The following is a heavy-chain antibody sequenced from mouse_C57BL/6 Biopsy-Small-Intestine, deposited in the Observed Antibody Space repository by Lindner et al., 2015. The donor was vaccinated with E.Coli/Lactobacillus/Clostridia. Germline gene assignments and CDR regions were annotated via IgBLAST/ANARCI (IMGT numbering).Heavy chain of an antibody. CDR3: ARARSGYCTHTRCLPPDGPLDY. CDR2: MNPISGNT. Sequence: SVKVSCKASGDTFTSYDIDWVRQATGQGLEWMGWMNPISGNTVYAQKFQGRVTMTRNTSISTAYMELSSLGSEDTAVYFCARARSGYCTHTRCLPPDGPLDYVGPGNPGHRLL. D-gene: IGHD3-1*01. J-gene: IGHJ4*01. CDR1: GDTFTSYD. V-gene: IGHV1-81*01.